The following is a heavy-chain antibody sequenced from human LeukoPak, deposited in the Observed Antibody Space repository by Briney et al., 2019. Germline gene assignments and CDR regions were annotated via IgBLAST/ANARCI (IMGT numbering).Heavy chain of an antibody. CDR3: AKGDYYDSSGYYHPLMDY. J-gene: IGHJ4*02. Sequence: AGGSLRLSCAASGFTFDDYAMHWVRQAPGKGLEWVSGISWNSGSIGYVDSVKGRFTISRDNAKNSLYLQMNSLRAEDTALYYCAKGDYYDSSGYYHPLMDYWGQGTLVTVSS. D-gene: IGHD3-22*01. V-gene: IGHV3-9*01. CDR1: GFTFDDYA. CDR2: ISWNSGSI.